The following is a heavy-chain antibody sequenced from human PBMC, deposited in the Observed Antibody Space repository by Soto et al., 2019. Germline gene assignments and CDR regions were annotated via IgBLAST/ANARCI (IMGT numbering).Heavy chain of an antibody. CDR2: IIPIFGTA. D-gene: IGHD2-15*01. J-gene: IGHJ6*02. V-gene: IGHV1-69*13. CDR3: ARVELGYCSGGSCYSRNHYYGMDV. CDR1: GGTFSSYA. Sequence: SVKVSCKASGGTFSSYAISWVRQAPGQGLEWMGGIIPIFGTANYAQKFQGRVTITADESTSTAYMELSSLRSEDTAVYYCARVELGYCSGGSCYSRNHYYGMDVWGQGTTVTVSS.